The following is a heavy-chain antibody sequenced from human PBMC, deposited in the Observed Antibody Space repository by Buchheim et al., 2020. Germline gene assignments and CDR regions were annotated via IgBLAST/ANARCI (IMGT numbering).Heavy chain of an antibody. D-gene: IGHD6-6*01. V-gene: IGHV4-61*02. J-gene: IGHJ5*01. Sequence: QVQLQESGPGLVKPSQTLSLTCTVSGGSISSGSYYWSWIRQPAGKGLEWIGRIYTSGSTNYNPSLKSRVTISVDTSKNQFSLKLSSVTAADTAVYYCAGDVEYSSSSVWFDPWGQGTL. CDR3: AGDVEYSSSSVWFDP. CDR2: IYTSGST. CDR1: GGSISSGSYY.